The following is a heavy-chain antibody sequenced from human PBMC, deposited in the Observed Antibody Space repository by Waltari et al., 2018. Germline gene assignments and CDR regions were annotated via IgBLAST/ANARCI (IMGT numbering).Heavy chain of an antibody. J-gene: IGHJ4*02. CDR1: GFTFNTYW. Sequence: EVQLVESGGGLIQPGGSLSLSCAASGFTFNTYWMHWVRQVPGKGLVWVSRINGDGSGTMYADSVKGRFTISRDNAKNTFYLQMNSLRVEDTAVYYCARDGAGDIDLDNWGQGTLVTVSS. CDR2: INGDGSGT. CDR3: ARDGAGDIDLDN. D-gene: IGHD6-13*01. V-gene: IGHV3-74*03.